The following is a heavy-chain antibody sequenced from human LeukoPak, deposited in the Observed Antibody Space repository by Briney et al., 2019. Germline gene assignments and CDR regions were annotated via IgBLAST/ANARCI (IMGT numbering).Heavy chain of an antibody. CDR3: ANFIAAAGTWFDP. D-gene: IGHD6-13*01. CDR1: GFTFSSYA. Sequence: PGGSLRLSCAASGFTFSSYAMSWVRQAPGKGLEWVSAISGSGGSTYYADSVKGRFTISRDNSKNMLYLQMNSLRAEDTAVYYCANFIAAAGTWFDPWGQGTLVTVSS. J-gene: IGHJ5*02. V-gene: IGHV3-23*01. CDR2: ISGSGGST.